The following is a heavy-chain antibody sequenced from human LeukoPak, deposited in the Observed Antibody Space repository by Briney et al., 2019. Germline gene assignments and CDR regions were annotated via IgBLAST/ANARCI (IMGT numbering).Heavy chain of an antibody. D-gene: IGHD6-19*01. J-gene: IGHJ4*02. CDR3: AKGRDSSGWPSLYYFDY. CDR2: ISGSGSI. CDR1: GFTFSSYA. V-gene: IGHV3-9*01. Sequence: PGGSLRLSCAASGFTFSSYAMSWVRQAPGKGLEWVSAISGSGSIGYADSVKGRFTISRDNAKNSLYLQMNSLRAEDTALYYCAKGRDSSGWPSLYYFDYWGQGTLVTVSS.